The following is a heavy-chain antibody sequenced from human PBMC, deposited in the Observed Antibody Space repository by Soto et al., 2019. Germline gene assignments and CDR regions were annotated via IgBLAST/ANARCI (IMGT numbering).Heavy chain of an antibody. CDR3: AGLVTIFGVVTSYYYYYMDV. CDR1: GYTFTSYG. J-gene: IGHJ6*03. V-gene: IGHV1-18*01. CDR2: ISAYNGNT. D-gene: IGHD3-3*01. Sequence: QVQLVQSGAEVKKPGASVKVSCKASGYTFTSYGISWVRQAPGQGLEWMGWISAYNGNTNYAQKLQGRVTMTTDTSTSSADMVLRRMRSADKAVYYCAGLVTIFGVVTSYYYYYMDVWGKGTTVTVSS.